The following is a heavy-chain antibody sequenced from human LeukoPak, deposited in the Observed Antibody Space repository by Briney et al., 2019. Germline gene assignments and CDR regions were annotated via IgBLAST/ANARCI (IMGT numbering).Heavy chain of an antibody. CDR1: GYTFTSYD. Sequence: ASVKVSCKASGYTFTSYDINWVRQATGQGLEWMGWMNPNSGNTGYAQKFQGRVTITRNTSISTAYMELSSLRSEDTAVYYCARVNWIVGAPDDYWGQGTLVTVSS. J-gene: IGHJ4*02. CDR2: MNPNSGNT. D-gene: IGHD1-26*01. CDR3: ARVNWIVGAPDDY. V-gene: IGHV1-8*03.